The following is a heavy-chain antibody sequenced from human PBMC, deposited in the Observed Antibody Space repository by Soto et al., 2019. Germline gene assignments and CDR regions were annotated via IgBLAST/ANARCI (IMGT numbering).Heavy chain of an antibody. Sequence: GRSLRLSCEASGFTFSSYGMHWVRQAPFKVLEWVAVISYDGSNKYYADSVKGRFTISRDNSKNTLYLQMNSLRADDTAVYYCAKDQELVVVPAAITLHYYYGMDVWGQGNTVAVSS. CDR2: ISYDGSNK. V-gene: IGHV3-30*18. CDR1: GFTFSSYG. D-gene: IGHD2-2*02. J-gene: IGHJ6*02. CDR3: AKDQELVVVPAAITLHYYYGMDV.